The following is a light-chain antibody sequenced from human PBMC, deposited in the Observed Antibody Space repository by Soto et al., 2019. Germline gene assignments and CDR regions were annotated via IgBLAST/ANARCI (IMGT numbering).Light chain of an antibody. CDR2: GNN. J-gene: IGLJ2*01. V-gene: IGLV1-40*01. CDR1: SSNIGAGYH. CDR3: QSYDSSLSGSEV. Sequence: QSVLTQPPSVSGAPGQRVTISCDGSSSNIGAGYHVHWYQQLPGTAPKLLIYGNNNRPSGVPDRFSGSKSGTSASLAITGLQAEDEADYYCQSYDSSLSGSEVFGGGTKLTVL.